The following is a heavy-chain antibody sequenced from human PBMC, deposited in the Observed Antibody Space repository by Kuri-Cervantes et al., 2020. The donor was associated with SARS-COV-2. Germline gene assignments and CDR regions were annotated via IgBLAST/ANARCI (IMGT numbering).Heavy chain of an antibody. V-gene: IGHV3-30*04. D-gene: IGHD1-7*01. Sequence: GESLKISCAASGFSFLSYAIHWVRQAPGKGLEWVAVISFDGSNKKYADFVEGRFTISRDNSKNTLYLQMNSLRAEDTAVYYCARGRLTGTTLSWGQGTLVTVSS. CDR3: ARGRLTGTTLS. CDR2: ISFDGSNK. J-gene: IGHJ5*02. CDR1: GFSFLSYA.